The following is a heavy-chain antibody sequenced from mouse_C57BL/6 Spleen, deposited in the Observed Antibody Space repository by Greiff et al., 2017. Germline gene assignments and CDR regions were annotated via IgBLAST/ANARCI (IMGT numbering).Heavy chain of an antibody. CDR3: ARESYGYDGAWFAY. D-gene: IGHD2-2*01. V-gene: IGHV1-54*01. J-gene: IGHJ3*01. CDR2: INPGSGGT. CDR1: GYAFTNYL. Sequence: QVHVKQSGAELVRPGTSVKVSCKASGYAFTNYLIEWVKQRPGQGLEWIGVINPGSGGTNYNEKFKGKATLTADKSSSTAYMQLSSLTSEDSAVYFCARESYGYDGAWFAYWGQGTLVTVSA.